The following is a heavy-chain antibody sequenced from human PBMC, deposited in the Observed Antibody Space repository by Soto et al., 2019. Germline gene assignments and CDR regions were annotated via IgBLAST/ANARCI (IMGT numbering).Heavy chain of an antibody. V-gene: IGHV4-30-4*01. J-gene: IGHJ4*02. CDR3: ARGVEMATIYDY. D-gene: IGHD5-12*01. CDR2: IYYSGST. Sequence: SETLSLTCTVSGGSISSGDSYWRWISQPQGKGLEWIGYIYYSGSTYYNPSLKSRVTISVDTSKNQFSLKLSSVTAADTAVYYCARGVEMATIYDYWGQGTLVTVSS. CDR1: GGSISSGDSY.